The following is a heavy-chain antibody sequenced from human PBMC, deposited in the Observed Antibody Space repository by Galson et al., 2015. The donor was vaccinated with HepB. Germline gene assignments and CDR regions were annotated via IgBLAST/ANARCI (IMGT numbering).Heavy chain of an antibody. V-gene: IGHV3-23*01. D-gene: IGHD2-15*01. CDR2: ISGSGGST. Sequence: SLRLSCAASGFTFSSYAMSWVRQAPGKGLEWVSAISGSGGSTYYADSVKGRFTISRDNSKNTLYLHMNSLRAEDTAVYYCAKDTRYCSGGSCYFWFDPWGQGTLVTVSS. J-gene: IGHJ5*02. CDR1: GFTFSSYA. CDR3: AKDTRYCSGGSCYFWFDP.